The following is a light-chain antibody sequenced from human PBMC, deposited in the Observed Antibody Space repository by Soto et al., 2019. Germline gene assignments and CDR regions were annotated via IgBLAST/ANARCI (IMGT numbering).Light chain of an antibody. CDR3: QSYDTSLSGSV. CDR2: GNS. V-gene: IGLV1-40*01. CDR1: SSNTGAGYN. J-gene: IGLJ2*01. Sequence: QSVLTQPPSVSGAPGQRVTISCTGSSSNTGAGYNVQWYKQLPGLAPKLLIYGNSNRPSGVPDRFSGSRSGTSASLAITGLLAEDEADYYCQSYDTSLSGSVFGGGTKLTVL.